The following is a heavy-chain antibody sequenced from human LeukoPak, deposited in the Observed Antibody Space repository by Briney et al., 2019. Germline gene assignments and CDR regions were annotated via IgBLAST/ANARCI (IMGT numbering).Heavy chain of an antibody. J-gene: IGHJ5*02. V-gene: IGHV1-2*02. CDR2: INPNSGGT. CDR1: GYTFTGYY. D-gene: IGHD3-22*01. Sequence: ASVKVSCKASGYTFTGYYMHWVRQAPGQGLEWMGWINPNSGGTNYALKFQGRVTMTRDTSISTAYMELSRLRSDDTAVYYCARDSHYDSSGYYYGPSNWFDPWGQGTLVTVSS. CDR3: ARDSHYDSSGYYYGPSNWFDP.